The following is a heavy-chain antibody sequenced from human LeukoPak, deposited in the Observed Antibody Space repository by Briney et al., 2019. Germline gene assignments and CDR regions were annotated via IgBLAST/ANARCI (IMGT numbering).Heavy chain of an antibody. CDR3: ARGSYDSSDFEYFQH. CDR2: INPDSGDT. V-gene: IGHV1-2*02. CDR1: GYTFTGYY. Sequence: ASVKVSCKASGYTFTGYYIHWVRQAPGQGLEWMGWINPDSGDTNYAQRFQGRATMTRDTSISTAYMEKRRLTSDDTAVYYCARGSYDSSDFEYFQHWGQGTLVTVSS. J-gene: IGHJ1*01. D-gene: IGHD3-22*01.